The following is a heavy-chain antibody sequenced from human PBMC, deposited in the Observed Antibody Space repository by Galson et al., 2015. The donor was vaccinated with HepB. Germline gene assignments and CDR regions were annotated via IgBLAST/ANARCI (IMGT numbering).Heavy chain of an antibody. J-gene: IGHJ3*02. CDR1: GFTFSDYY. CDR2: ISSSGSTI. Sequence: SLRLSCAASGFTFSDYYMSWIRQAPGKGLEWVSYISSSGSTIYYADSVKGRFTISRDNAKNSLYLQMNSLRAEDTAVYYCARVDYYDSPEAFDICGQGTMVTVSS. D-gene: IGHD3-22*01. V-gene: IGHV3-11*01. CDR3: ARVDYYDSPEAFDI.